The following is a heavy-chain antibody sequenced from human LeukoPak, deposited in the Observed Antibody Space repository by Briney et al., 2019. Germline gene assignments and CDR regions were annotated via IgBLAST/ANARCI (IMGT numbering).Heavy chain of an antibody. CDR1: GGSISSYY. J-gene: IGHJ3*02. D-gene: IGHD3-22*01. V-gene: IGHV4-59*01. CDR2: IYYSGST. Sequence: SETLSLTCTVSGGSISSYYWSWIRQPPGKGLEWIGYIYYSGSTNYNPSLKSRVTISVDTSKNQFSLKLSSVPAADTAVYYCARAQGPYYYDSSGYPTGYDAFDIWGQGTMVTVSS. CDR3: ARAQGPYYYDSSGYPTGYDAFDI.